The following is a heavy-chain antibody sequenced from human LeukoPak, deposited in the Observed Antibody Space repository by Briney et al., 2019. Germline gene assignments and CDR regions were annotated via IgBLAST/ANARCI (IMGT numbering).Heavy chain of an antibody. V-gene: IGHV3-53*01. D-gene: IGHD5-18*01. J-gene: IGHJ4*02. CDR3: ATVGAGSRYGYADY. CDR2: IYFGGST. CDR1: GLTVSSNY. Sequence: GGSLRLSCAASGLTVSSNYMSWVRQAPGKGLEWVSVIYFGGSTYYADSVKGRFTSSRDNSKNTVYLQMNSLRVEDTAVYYCATVGAGSRYGYADYWGQGTLVTVSS.